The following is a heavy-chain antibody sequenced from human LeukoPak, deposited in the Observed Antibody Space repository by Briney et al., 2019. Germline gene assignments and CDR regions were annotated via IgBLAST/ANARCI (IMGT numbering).Heavy chain of an antibody. CDR1: GGSISSNNYY. J-gene: IGHJ2*01. V-gene: IGHV4-39*02. CDR3: ARDLPYYYDSSGYYPAYFDL. CDR2: VDYGGST. D-gene: IGHD3-22*01. Sequence: SETLSLTCTVSGGSISSNNYYWGWIRQPPGKGLEWIGSVDYGGSTYYNPSLKSRVIISVDTSKNQFSLRLSSVTAADTAVYYCARDLPYYYDSSGYYPAYFDLWGRGTLVTVSS.